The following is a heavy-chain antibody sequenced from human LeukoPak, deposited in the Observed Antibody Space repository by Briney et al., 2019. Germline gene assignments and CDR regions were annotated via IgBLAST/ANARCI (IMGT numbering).Heavy chain of an antibody. CDR1: GYTFTGYY. CDR2: INPNSGGT. Sequence: ASVKVSCKASGYTFTGYYMHWVRQAPGQGLEWMGWINPNSGGTNYAQKFQGRVTMARDTSISTAYMELSRLRSDDTAVYYCARGLGSGSFYGSYYCDYGGQETMVTVSS. CDR3: ARGLGSGSFYGSYYCDY. D-gene: IGHD1-26*01. J-gene: IGHJ4*02. V-gene: IGHV1-2*02.